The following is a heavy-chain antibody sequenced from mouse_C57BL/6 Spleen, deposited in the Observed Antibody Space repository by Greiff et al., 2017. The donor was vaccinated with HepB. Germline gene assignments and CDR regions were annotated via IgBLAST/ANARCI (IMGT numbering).Heavy chain of an antibody. CDR2: IYPGDGDT. CDR3: ARSYSSGYAMDY. D-gene: IGHD3-2*02. J-gene: IGHJ4*01. Sequence: VQGVESGPELVKPGASVKISCKASGYAFSSSWMNWVKQRPGKGLEWIGRIYPGDGDTNYNGKFKGKATLTADKSSSTAYMQLSSLTSEDSAVYFCARSYSSGYAMDYWGQGTSVTVSS. CDR1: GYAFSSSW. V-gene: IGHV1-82*01.